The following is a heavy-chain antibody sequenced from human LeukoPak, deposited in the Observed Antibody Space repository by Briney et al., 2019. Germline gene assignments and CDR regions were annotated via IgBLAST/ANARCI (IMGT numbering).Heavy chain of an antibody. CDR3: AKGQGYYYGDTGGFAFDI. CDR2: IYSGGST. Sequence: PGGSLRLSCAASGFTVSSNYMSWVRQGPGKGLEWVSVIYSGGSTYYADSVKGRFAISRDNSKNTLYLQMNSLRAEDTAVYYCAKGQGYYYGDTGGFAFDIWGQGTMVTVSS. J-gene: IGHJ3*02. CDR1: GFTVSSNY. V-gene: IGHV3-53*01. D-gene: IGHD4-17*01.